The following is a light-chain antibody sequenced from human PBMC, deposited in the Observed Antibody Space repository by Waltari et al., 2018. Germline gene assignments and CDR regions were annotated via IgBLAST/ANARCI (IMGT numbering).Light chain of an antibody. CDR1: RRHSSYA. CDR3: QTWDTGTHVV. V-gene: IGLV4-69*01. CDR2: VRSAGRH. J-gene: IGLJ2*01. Sequence: QVVLTQSPSASSPLGASVKPTCPPSRRHSSYAIAWLQPQPKKRPRYLMKVRSAGRHQKGDGIPDRFSGSRSGTERYLTISRVQAEDEADYYCQTWDTGTHVVFGGGTKLTVL.